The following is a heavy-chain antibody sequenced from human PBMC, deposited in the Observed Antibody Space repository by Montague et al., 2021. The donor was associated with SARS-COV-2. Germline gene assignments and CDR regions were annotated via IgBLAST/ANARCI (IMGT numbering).Heavy chain of an antibody. Sequence: SLRLSCAASGFTFSSYSMNWVRQAPGKVLEWVSSISSSSSYIYXXXSXXXRFTISRDNAKNSLYLQMNSLRAEATAVSYCARGKYQLLLYDTGMDVWGQGTTVTVSS. CDR3: ARGKYQLLLYDTGMDV. J-gene: IGHJ6*02. V-gene: IGHV3-21*01. D-gene: IGHD2-2*01. CDR1: GFTFSSYS. CDR2: ISSSSSYI.